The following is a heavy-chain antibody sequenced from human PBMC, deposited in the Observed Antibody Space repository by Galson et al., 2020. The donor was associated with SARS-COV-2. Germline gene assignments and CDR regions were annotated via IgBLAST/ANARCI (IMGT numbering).Heavy chain of an antibody. Sequence: GGSLRLSCAASGFTFSTFDMSWVRQAPGKGLEWVSTVDKSGAGTFYADSVKGRFTIFRDNAENTVSLQMNSLRDEDTATDYCAKDPGDSYGIYFDYWGQGTPFTVSS. D-gene: IGHD5-18*01. CDR2: VDKSGAGT. J-gene: IGHJ4*02. CDR3: AKDPGDSYGIYFDY. V-gene: IGHV3-23*01. CDR1: GFTFSTFD.